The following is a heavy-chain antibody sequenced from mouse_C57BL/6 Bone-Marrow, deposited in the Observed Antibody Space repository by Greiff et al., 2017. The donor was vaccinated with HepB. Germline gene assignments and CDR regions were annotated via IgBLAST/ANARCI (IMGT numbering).Heavy chain of an antibody. D-gene: IGHD2-3*01. CDR3: ARWLLFYYAMDC. J-gene: IGHJ4*01. CDR1: GYTFTSYG. Sequence: QVQLQQSGAELARPGASVKLSCKASGYTFTSYGISWVKQRTGQGLEWIGEIYPRSGNTYYNEKFKGKATLTADKSSSTAYMELRSLTSEDSAVYFCARWLLFYYAMDCWGQGTSVTVSS. V-gene: IGHV1-81*01. CDR2: IYPRSGNT.